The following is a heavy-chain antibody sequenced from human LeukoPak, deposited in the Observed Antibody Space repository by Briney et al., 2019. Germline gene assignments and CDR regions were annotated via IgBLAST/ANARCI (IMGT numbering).Heavy chain of an antibody. CDR1: GYTFTSYY. V-gene: IGHV1-46*01. Sequence: ASVKVSCKASGYTFTSYYMHWVRQAPGQGLEWMGMINPSGGSTSYAQKFQGRVTMTRDTSTSTVYMELSSLRSEDTAAYYCARDPLSDYYDSSGYYYAFDIWGQGTMVTVSS. CDR2: INPSGGST. J-gene: IGHJ3*02. D-gene: IGHD3-22*01. CDR3: ARDPLSDYYDSSGYYYAFDI.